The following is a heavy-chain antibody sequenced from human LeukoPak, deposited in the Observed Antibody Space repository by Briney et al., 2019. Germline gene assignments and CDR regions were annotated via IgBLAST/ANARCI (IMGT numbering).Heavy chain of an antibody. CDR1: GYSISSGYY. J-gene: IGHJ5*02. D-gene: IGHD2-2*01. Sequence: PSETLSLTCAVSGYSISSGYYWGWIRQPPGKGLDWIASMYHSGSTYYNPSLKSRVTISVDTSKNQFSLRLSSVTAADTAVYYCARSVVVPAAFNWFDPWGQGILVTVSS. CDR3: ARSVVVPAAFNWFDP. CDR2: MYHSGST. V-gene: IGHV4-38-2*01.